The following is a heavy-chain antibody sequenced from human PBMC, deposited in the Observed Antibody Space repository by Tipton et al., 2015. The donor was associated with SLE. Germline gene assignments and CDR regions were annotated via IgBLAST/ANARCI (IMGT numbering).Heavy chain of an antibody. CDR2: IYTSGST. V-gene: IGHV4-61*02. D-gene: IGHD2-2*01. CDR3: ARGDMVVVPAAGGGYYYDMDV. J-gene: IGHJ6*03. Sequence: TLSLTCTVSGGSISRNGYYWSWIRQPAGKGLEWIGRIYTSGSTNYSPSLKSRVTISVDTSKNQFSLKLSSVTAADTAVYYCARGDMVVVPAAGGGYYYDMDVWGKGTTVTVSS. CDR1: GGSISRNGYY.